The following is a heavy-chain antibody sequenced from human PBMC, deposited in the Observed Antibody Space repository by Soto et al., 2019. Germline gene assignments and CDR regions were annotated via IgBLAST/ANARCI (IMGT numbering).Heavy chain of an antibody. D-gene: IGHD2-15*01. Sequence: QIHLVQSGAEVREPGASVKVSCEASPNIFSTYTLHWVRQAPGQGLEWMGWITAANGYARYSDRFQGRLTITRDTSASTVYMDLSSLRSEDTAVYYCARDCSSTSCSYHFDSWGQGTLVTVSS. J-gene: IGHJ4*02. V-gene: IGHV1-3*01. CDR1: PNIFSTYT. CDR2: ITAANGYA. CDR3: ARDCSSTSCSYHFDS.